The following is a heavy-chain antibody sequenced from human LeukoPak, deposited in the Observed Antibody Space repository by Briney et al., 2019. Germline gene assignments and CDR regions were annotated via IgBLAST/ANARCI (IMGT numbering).Heavy chain of an antibody. V-gene: IGHV1-8*02. D-gene: IGHD1-26*01. CDR3: ARGRGSLYWGYYFDY. CDR1: GYTFISYD. J-gene: IGHJ4*02. CDR2: MNPNSGNA. Sequence: ASVKVSCKASGYTFISYDISWVRQAAGQGLEWMGWMNPNSGNADYAQKFQGRVTMTRNTSISTAYMELSSLRSEDTAVYYCARGRGSLYWGYYFDYWGQGSLVTVSS.